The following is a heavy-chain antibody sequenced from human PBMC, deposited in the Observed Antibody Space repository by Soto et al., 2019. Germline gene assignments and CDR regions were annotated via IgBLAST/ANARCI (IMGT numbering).Heavy chain of an antibody. V-gene: IGHV3-74*01. D-gene: IGHD3-16*01. CDR3: ARVDDYIFAGFDY. CDR1: GFTVSSYW. CDR2: INSDGSST. Sequence: GGSLRLSCAASGFTVSSYWMHWVRQAPGKGLVWVSRINSDGSSTSYADSVKGRFTISRDNAKNTLYLQMNSLRAEDTAVYYCARVDDYIFAGFDYWGQGTLVTVSS. J-gene: IGHJ4*02.